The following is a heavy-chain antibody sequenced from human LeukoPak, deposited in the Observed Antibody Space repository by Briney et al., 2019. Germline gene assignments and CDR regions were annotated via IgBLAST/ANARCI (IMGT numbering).Heavy chain of an antibody. CDR2: INPHSGGT. Sequence: ASVKVSCKASRYTFTGYYMHWVRQAPGQGLEWMGWINPHSGGTKNAQKFQGRVTMTRDTSISTAYMELDRLRSDDTAVYYCARVFVGADAFDIWGPGTMVTVSS. D-gene: IGHD1-26*01. J-gene: IGHJ3*02. V-gene: IGHV1-2*02. CDR3: ARVFVGADAFDI. CDR1: RYTFTGYY.